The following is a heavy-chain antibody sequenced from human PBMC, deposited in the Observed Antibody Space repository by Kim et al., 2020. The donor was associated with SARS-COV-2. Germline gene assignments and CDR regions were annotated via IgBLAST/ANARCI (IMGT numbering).Heavy chain of an antibody. J-gene: IGHJ5*02. D-gene: IGHD3-10*01. CDR1: GGSISSGGYY. CDR2: IYYSGST. V-gene: IGHV4-31*03. CDR3: ARADYYGSGRDWFDP. Sequence: SETLSLTCTVSGGSISSGGYYWSWIRQHPGKGLEWIGYIYYSGSTYYNPSLKSRVTISVDTSKNQFSLKLSSVTAADTAVYYCARADYYGSGRDWFDPWGQGTLVTVSS.